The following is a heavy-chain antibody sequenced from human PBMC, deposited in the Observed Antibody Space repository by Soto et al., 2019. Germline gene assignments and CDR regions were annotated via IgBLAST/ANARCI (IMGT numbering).Heavy chain of an antibody. Sequence: SETLSLTCTVSGGSISSSSYYWGGSCQPPGKGLEWIGSIYYSGSTYYNPSLKSRVTISVDTSKNQFSLKLSSVTAADTAVYYCARPIAAAGRDAFDIWGQGTMVTVSS. V-gene: IGHV4-39*01. CDR2: IYYSGST. CDR1: GGSISSSSYY. D-gene: IGHD6-13*01. J-gene: IGHJ3*02. CDR3: ARPIAAAGRDAFDI.